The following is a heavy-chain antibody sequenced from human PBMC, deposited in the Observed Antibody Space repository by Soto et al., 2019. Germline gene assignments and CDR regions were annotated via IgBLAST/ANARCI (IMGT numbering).Heavy chain of an antibody. D-gene: IGHD3-10*01. CDR1: GGSISSGDYY. V-gene: IGHV4-30-4*01. Sequence: QVQLQESGPGLVKPSQTLSLTCTVSGGSISSGDYYWSWIRQPPGKGLEWIGYIYYSGSTYYNPSLKRRVTISVDTSQNQSSLKLSSVTAADTAVYYCARWADLLPRAFDIWGQGTMVTVSS. J-gene: IGHJ3*02. CDR3: ARWADLLPRAFDI. CDR2: IYYSGST.